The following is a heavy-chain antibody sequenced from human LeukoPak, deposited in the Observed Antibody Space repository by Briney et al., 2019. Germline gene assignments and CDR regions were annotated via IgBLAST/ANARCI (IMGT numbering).Heavy chain of an antibody. J-gene: IGHJ4*02. CDR2: IYYSGST. D-gene: IGHD6-13*01. V-gene: IGHV4-59*01. CDR3: ARSRRLAADGTLIDY. CDR1: GGSISSYY. Sequence: SETLSLTCTVSGGSISSYYWSWIRQPPGKGLEWIGYIYYSGSTNYNPSLKSRVTISVDTSKNQFSLKLSSVTAADTAVYYCARSRRLAADGTLIDYWGQGTLVTVSS.